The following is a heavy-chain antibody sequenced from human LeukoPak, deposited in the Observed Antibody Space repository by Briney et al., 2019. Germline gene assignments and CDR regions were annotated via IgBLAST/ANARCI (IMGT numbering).Heavy chain of an antibody. Sequence: PGGSLRLSCAASGFTFSSYSMNWVRQAPGKGLEWVSSIGSSSSYIYYADSVKGRFTISRDNAKNSLYLQMNSLRAEDTAVYYCARVELYYYGMDVWGQGTTVTVSS. CDR1: GFTFSSYS. J-gene: IGHJ6*02. CDR2: IGSSSSYI. CDR3: ARVELYYYGMDV. V-gene: IGHV3-21*01. D-gene: IGHD1-26*01.